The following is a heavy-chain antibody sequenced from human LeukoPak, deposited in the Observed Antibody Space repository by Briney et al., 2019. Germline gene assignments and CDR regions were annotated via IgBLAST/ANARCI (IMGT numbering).Heavy chain of an antibody. CDR1: GYTLTELS. CDR3: ATDRYSYGSRDY. CDR2: FDPEDGET. V-gene: IGHV1-24*01. J-gene: IGHJ4*02. D-gene: IGHD5-18*01. Sequence: ASVNVSCKVSGYTLTELSMHWVRQAPGKGLEWMGGFDPEDGETIYAQKFQGRVTMTEDTSTDTAYMELSSLRSEDTAVYYCATDRYSYGSRDYWGQGTLVTVSS.